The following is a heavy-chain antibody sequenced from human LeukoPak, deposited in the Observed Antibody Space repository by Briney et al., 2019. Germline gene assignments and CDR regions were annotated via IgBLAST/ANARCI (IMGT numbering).Heavy chain of an antibody. CDR1: GFTFSSYG. J-gene: IGHJ6*03. CDR2: IRYDGSNK. CDR3: ARAGYIHYGSGSYYTNYYYYYMDV. V-gene: IGHV3-30*02. Sequence: PGGSLRLSCAASGFTFSSYGMHWVRQAPGKGLEWVAFIRYDGSNKYYADSVKGRFTISRDNSKNSLYLQMNSLRAEDTAVYYCARAGYIHYGSGSYYTNYYYYYMDVWGKGTTVTVSS. D-gene: IGHD3-10*01.